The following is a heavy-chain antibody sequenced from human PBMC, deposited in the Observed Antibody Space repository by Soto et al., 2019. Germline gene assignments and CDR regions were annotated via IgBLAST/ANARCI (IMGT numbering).Heavy chain of an antibody. CDR2: MNPNSGNT. V-gene: IGHV1-8*01. J-gene: IGHJ4*02. CDR1: GYTFTSYD. D-gene: IGHD3-10*01. Sequence: GASVKVSCKASGYTFTSYDINWVRQATGQGLEWMGWMNPNSGNTGYAQKFQGRVTMTRNTSISTAYMELSSLRSEDTAVYYCARATLDYYGSGSYYIDDYWGQGTLVTVSS. CDR3: ARATLDYYGSGSYYIDDY.